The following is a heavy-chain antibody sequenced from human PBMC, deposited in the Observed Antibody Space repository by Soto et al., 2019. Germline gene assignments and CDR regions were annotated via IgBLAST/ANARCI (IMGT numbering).Heavy chain of an antibody. D-gene: IGHD3-3*02. Sequence: PGESLKISCKGVGYKFVSAWIGCFRQMPGKGLEWMGIIKPGTSDIRYSPSCRGHVTISADEAVSTAYLQWSSLKASDTAMYYCARQLSHICDSWGQGTLVTVSS. CDR1: GYKFVSAW. CDR3: ARQLSHICDS. J-gene: IGHJ4*02. V-gene: IGHV5-51*01. CDR2: IKPGTSDI.